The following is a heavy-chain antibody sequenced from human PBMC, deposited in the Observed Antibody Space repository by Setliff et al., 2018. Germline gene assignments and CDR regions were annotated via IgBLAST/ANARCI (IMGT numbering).Heavy chain of an antibody. CDR2: TIPMFGTT. Sequence: ASVKVSCKASGGTFSSYGISWVRQAPGQGLEWMGGTIPMFGTTDYARKFQGRVTIITDESTSTAYMQLSSLGSEDPAVYYCVREGVDSRSSTDYRYYMDVWGKGTTVTVSS. D-gene: IGHD3-22*01. V-gene: IGHV1-69*05. J-gene: IGHJ6*03. CDR3: VREGVDSRSSTDYRYYMDV. CDR1: GGTFSSYG.